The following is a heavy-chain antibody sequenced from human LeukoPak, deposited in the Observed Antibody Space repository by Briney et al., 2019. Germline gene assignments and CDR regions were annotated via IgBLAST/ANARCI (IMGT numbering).Heavy chain of an antibody. CDR2: ISGSGGIT. CDR1: GFTFSSYA. J-gene: IGHJ6*02. D-gene: IGHD2-15*01. V-gene: IGHV3-23*01. CDR3: AKDRGIVGGHYYGMGV. Sequence: GGSLRLSCAASGFTFSSYAMSWVRQAPGKGLEWVSVISGSGGITYYADSVQGRFTISRDNSKNTPYLQMNSLSAEDTAVFYCAKDRGIVGGHYYGMGVWGHGTTVTVSS.